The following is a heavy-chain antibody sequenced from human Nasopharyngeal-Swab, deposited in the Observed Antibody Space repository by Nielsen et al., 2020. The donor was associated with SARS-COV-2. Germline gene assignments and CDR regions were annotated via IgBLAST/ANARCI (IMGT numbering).Heavy chain of an antibody. CDR1: GFNFDDYA. Sequence: GGSLKISCAASGFNFDDYAMHWVRQAPGKGLEWVSLITADGGSTYYADSVKGRFTISRDNSKNSVSLQMNNLRTEDTAFYYCAKSIGELLSPFDSWGQGTLVTVSS. CDR3: AKSIGELLSPFDS. CDR2: ITADGGST. J-gene: IGHJ4*02. D-gene: IGHD1-26*01. V-gene: IGHV3-43*02.